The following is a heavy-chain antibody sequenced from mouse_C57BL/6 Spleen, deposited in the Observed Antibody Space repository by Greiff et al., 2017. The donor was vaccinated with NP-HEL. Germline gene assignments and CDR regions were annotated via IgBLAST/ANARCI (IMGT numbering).Heavy chain of an antibody. Sequence: VKLVESGAELVKPGASVKISCKASGYAFSSYWMNWVKQRPGKGLEWIGQIYPGDGDTNYNGKFKGKATLTADKSSSTAYMQLSSLTSEDSAVYFCARETAQATTMDYWGQGTSVTVSS. D-gene: IGHD3-2*02. CDR1: GYAFSSYW. J-gene: IGHJ4*01. V-gene: IGHV1-80*01. CDR3: ARETAQATTMDY. CDR2: IYPGDGDT.